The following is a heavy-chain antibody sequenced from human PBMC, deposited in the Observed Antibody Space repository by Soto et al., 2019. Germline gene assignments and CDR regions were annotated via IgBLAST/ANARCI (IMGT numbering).Heavy chain of an antibody. CDR1: GYSISSGYY. CDR2: IFYSGST. D-gene: IGHD2-15*01. Sequence: SETLSLTCAVSGYSISSGYYWGWIRQPPGKGLEWIGSIFYSGSTYYNPSPRSRVTIYIDSSKNQFSLKLSSVTAADTAVYYCARHLVVAATTYNWFDLWGQGTLVTVSS. J-gene: IGHJ5*02. CDR3: ARHLVVAATTYNWFDL. V-gene: IGHV4-38-2*01.